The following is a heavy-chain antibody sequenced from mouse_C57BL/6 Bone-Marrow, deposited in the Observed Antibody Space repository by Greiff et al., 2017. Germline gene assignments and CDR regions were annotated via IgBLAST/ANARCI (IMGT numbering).Heavy chain of an antibody. D-gene: IGHD3-2*02. CDR1: GYTFTSYW. CDR3: ARQLRLREAPSGFAY. CDR2: IDPNSGGT. Sequence: VQLQQSGAELVKPGASVKLSCKASGYTFTSYWMHWVKQRPGRGLEWIGRIDPNSGGTKYNEKFKSKATLTVDKPSSTAYMQLSSLTSEDSAVYYCARQLRLREAPSGFAYWGRGTLVTVSA. J-gene: IGHJ3*01. V-gene: IGHV1-72*01.